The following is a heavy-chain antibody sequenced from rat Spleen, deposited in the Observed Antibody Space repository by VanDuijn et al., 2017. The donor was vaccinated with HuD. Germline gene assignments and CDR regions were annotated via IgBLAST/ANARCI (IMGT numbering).Heavy chain of an antibody. Sequence: EVQLVESGGGLVQPGNSLKLSCAASGFTFSDYAMAWVRQSPKKGLEWVATIIYDGSGTYYRDSVKGRFTISRDNAKSTLYLQMNSLRSDDTATYYCARHGPGTWYFDFWGPGTMVTVSS. CDR1: GFTFSDYA. J-gene: IGHJ1*01. D-gene: IGHD5-1*01. V-gene: IGHV5-17*01. CDR2: IIYDGSGT. CDR3: ARHGPGTWYFDF.